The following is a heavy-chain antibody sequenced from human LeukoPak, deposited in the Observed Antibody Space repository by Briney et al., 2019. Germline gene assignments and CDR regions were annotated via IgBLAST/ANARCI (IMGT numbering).Heavy chain of an antibody. D-gene: IGHD1-7*01. CDR2: IRYDGSNK. CDR3: GYIHELRYWDDY. Sequence: PGRSLKLSCAASGFTFSSYGMHWVRQAPGKGLEWVAVIRYDGSNKYYADSVQGRFTISRDNSKNTLYLQMNSLRAEDKAVIYCGYIHELRYWDDYWGQGTLVTVSS. J-gene: IGHJ4*02. V-gene: IGHV3-33*01. CDR1: GFTFSSYG.